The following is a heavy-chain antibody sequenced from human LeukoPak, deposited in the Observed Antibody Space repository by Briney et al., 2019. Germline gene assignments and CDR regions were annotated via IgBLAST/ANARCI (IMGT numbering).Heavy chain of an antibody. Sequence: GGSLRLSCAASGFTFSSYGMHWVRQAPGKGLEWVAVISYDGSNKYYADSVKGRFTISRDNSKNTLYLQMNSLRAEDTAVYYCANYIVGATDYYYGMDVWGQGTTVTVSS. CDR2: ISYDGSNK. CDR3: ANYIVGATDYYYGMDV. CDR1: GFTFSSYG. V-gene: IGHV3-30*18. J-gene: IGHJ6*02. D-gene: IGHD1-26*01.